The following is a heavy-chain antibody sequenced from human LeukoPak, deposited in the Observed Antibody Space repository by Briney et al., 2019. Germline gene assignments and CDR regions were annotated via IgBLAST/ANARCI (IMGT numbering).Heavy chain of an antibody. CDR3: ARGRGYCSGGSCRHRVYYYMDV. V-gene: IGHV4-34*01. J-gene: IGHJ6*03. CDR2: INHSGST. CDR1: GGSFSGYY. Sequence: PSETLSLTCAVYGGSFSGYYWSWIRQPPGKGLEWIGEINHSGSTNYNPSLRSRVTISVDTSKNQFSLKLSSVTAADTAVYYCARGRGYCSGGSCRHRVYYYMDVWGKGTTVTVSS. D-gene: IGHD2-15*01.